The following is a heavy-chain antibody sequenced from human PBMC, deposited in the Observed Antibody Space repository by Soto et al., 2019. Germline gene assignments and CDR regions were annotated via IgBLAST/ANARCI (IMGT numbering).Heavy chain of an antibody. CDR3: AKDGEEPPTPCLDF. CDR2: ISGSGTTI. V-gene: IGHV3-23*01. D-gene: IGHD2-15*01. CDR1: GFTFSSYA. J-gene: IGHJ4*02. Sequence: EVQLLESGGGLVQPGGSLRVSCAASGFTFSSYAMSWVRQAPGKGLEWVSAISGSGTTIYYAGSVMGRFTISRDNSKNTLYLQMNSLRAEDTAVYYCAKDGEEPPTPCLDFWGQGTLVTVSS.